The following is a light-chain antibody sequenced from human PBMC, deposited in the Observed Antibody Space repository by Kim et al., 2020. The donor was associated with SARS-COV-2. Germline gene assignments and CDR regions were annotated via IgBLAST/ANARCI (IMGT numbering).Light chain of an antibody. V-gene: IGKV3-15*01. CDR1: HNIKRN. J-gene: IGKJ2*01. Sequence: SPGDGATLACRASHNIKRNLAWYQQKPGQAPRLLIYGASTRATGIPGRFSGSGSGTEFTLTISSLQSEDFAIYYCQEYDLWPYTFGQGTKVDIK. CDR3: QEYDLWPYT. CDR2: GAS.